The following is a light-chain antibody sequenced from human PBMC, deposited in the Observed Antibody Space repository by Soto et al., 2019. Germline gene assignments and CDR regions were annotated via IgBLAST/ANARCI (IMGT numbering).Light chain of an antibody. CDR3: QQRSNWPLT. J-gene: IGKJ4*01. V-gene: IGKV3-11*01. CDR2: DAS. CDR1: QSVSSS. Sequence: EIVLKQSPATLSLSPGERATLSCRASQSVSSSLAWYQQKPGQAPRLLIYDASNRATGIPARFSGSGSGTDFNLTISSLEPEDFAVYYCQQRSNWPLTFGGGTKVEIK.